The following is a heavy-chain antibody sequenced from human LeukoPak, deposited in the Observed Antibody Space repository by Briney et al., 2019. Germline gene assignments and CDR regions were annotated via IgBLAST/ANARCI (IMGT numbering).Heavy chain of an antibody. D-gene: IGHD3-9*01. CDR1: GFTFSSYA. CDR2: ISGSGGST. J-gene: IGHJ4*02. V-gene: IGHV3-23*01. Sequence: GGSLRLSCAASGFTFSSYAMRWVRQAPGKGLEWVSAISGSGGSTYYADSVKGRFTISRDNSKNTLYLQMNSLRAEDTAVYYCAKVRYFDWSIDYWGQGTLVTVSS. CDR3: AKVRYFDWSIDY.